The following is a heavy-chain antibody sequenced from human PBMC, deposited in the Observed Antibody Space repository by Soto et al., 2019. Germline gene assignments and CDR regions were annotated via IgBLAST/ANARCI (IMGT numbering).Heavy chain of an antibody. Sequence: ASVKVSCKASGYTFSSYGISWVRQAPGQGLEWMGWISAYNGNTNYAQKLQGRVTITTDTSTSTAYMELRSLRSDDTAVYYCARELYYYDSSGCDYWGQGTLVTVSS. CDR1: GYTFSSYG. CDR3: ARELYYYDSSGCDY. J-gene: IGHJ4*02. D-gene: IGHD3-22*01. V-gene: IGHV1-18*01. CDR2: ISAYNGNT.